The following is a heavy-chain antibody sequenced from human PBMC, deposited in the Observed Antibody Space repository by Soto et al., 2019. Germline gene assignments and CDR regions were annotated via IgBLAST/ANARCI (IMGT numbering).Heavy chain of an antibody. CDR3: AREVAADGDDYGMEV. J-gene: IGHJ6*02. Sequence: QVQLVESGGGVVQPGRSLRLSCAASGFTFSSYAMHWVRQAPGKGLERVAVISYEGSNKYYADSVKGRFTISRDNSTNTLSVRMSGPKAEDTAVYYCAREVAADGDDYGMEVWGQGTTVTVSS. D-gene: IGHD2-15*01. CDR1: GFTFSSYA. CDR2: ISYEGSNK. V-gene: IGHV3-30-3*01.